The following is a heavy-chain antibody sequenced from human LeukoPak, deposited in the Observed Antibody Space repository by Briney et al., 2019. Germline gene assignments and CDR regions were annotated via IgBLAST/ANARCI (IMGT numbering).Heavy chain of an antibody. J-gene: IGHJ5*02. CDR3: AREGAVAGTGSDWFDP. D-gene: IGHD6-19*01. CDR2: MNPNSGNT. Sequence: ASVKVSCKASGYTFSSYDINWVRQATGQGLEWMGWMNPNSGNTGYAQKFQGRVTMTRNTSISTAYMELSSLRSEDTAVYYCAREGAVAGTGSDWFDPWGQGTLVTVSS. CDR1: GYTFSSYD. V-gene: IGHV1-8*01.